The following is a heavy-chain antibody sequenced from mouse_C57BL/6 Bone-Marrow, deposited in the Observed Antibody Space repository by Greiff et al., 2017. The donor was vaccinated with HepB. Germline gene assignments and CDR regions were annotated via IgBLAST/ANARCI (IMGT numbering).Heavy chain of an antibody. V-gene: IGHV2-3*01. J-gene: IGHJ4*01. CDR1: GFSLTSYG. D-gene: IGHD1-1*01. CDR2: IWGDGST. Sequence: VNVVESGPGLVAPSQSLSITCAVSGFSLTSYGVSWVRQPPGKGLEWLGVIWGDGSTNYHSALISRLSISKDNSKSQVFLKLNSLQTDDTATYYCAIFTTVEGDYAMDYWGQGTSVTVSS. CDR3: AIFTTVEGDYAMDY.